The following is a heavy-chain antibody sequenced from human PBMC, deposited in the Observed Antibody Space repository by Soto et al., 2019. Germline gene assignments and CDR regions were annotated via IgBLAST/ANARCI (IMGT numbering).Heavy chain of an antibody. J-gene: IGHJ4*02. Sequence: GGSLRLSCAASGFTFSNYGINWIRQAPGKGLEWVSFIGSTGSYIYYADSVKGRFTISRDNAKNSLYLQMDSLRAEDTAVYYCARDARSGNLDYWGQGTLVTVSS. V-gene: IGHV3-21*01. CDR1: GFTFSNYG. CDR2: IGSTGSYI. D-gene: IGHD6-19*01. CDR3: ARDARSGNLDY.